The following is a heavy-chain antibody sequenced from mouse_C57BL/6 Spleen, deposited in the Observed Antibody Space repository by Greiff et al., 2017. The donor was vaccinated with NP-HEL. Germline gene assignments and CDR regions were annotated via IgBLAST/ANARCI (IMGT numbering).Heavy chain of an antibody. V-gene: IGHV7-3*01. D-gene: IGHD1-1*01. CDR3: ASQYYGSSSGAMDY. Sequence: EVHLVESGGGLVQPGGSLSLSCAASGFTFTDYYMSWVRQPPGTALEWLGFIRNKANGYTTEYSASVKGRFTISRDNSQSILYVQMHALRAEDSATYYCASQYYGSSSGAMDYWGQGTSVTVSS. CDR1: GFTFTDYY. CDR2: IRNKANGYTT. J-gene: IGHJ4*01.